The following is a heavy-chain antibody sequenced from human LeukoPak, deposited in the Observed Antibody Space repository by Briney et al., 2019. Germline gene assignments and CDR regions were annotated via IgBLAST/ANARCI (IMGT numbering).Heavy chain of an antibody. J-gene: IGHJ4*02. Sequence: SQTLSLTCTVSGASVGSGGHYWGWFRQPPGRGLEWIGYIYYSGSTNYNPSLKSRVTISVDTSKNQFSLKLSSVTAADTAVYYCARGGDYPFDYWGQGTLVTVSS. CDR3: ARGGDYPFDY. CDR1: GASVGSGGHY. CDR2: IYYSGST. D-gene: IGHD3-16*01. V-gene: IGHV4-61*08.